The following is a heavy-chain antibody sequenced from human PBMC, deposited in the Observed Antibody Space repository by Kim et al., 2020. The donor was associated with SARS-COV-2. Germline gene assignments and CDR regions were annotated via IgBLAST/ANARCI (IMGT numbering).Heavy chain of an antibody. D-gene: IGHD4-17*01. Sequence: YSPSFQGQVTISADKSISTAYLQWSSLKASDTAMYYCARPGSSYGDYPSYWGQGTLVTVSS. V-gene: IGHV5-51*01. CDR3: ARPGSSYGDYPSY. J-gene: IGHJ4*02.